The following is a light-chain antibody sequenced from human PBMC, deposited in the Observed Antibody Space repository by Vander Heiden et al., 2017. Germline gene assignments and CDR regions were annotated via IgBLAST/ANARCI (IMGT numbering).Light chain of an antibody. J-gene: IGKJ4*01. V-gene: IGKV1-39*01. CDR1: QSIRNY. CDR3: QQSDSTPQLT. Sequence: DIQMTQSPSSLSASVGDRVTITCRASQSIRNYLNWYKQKPGKAPKLLIYAASSLQTGVPSRFSGSGYGTDFTLTISSRQPEDFAPYYCQQSDSTPQLTFGGGTKVDIK. CDR2: AAS.